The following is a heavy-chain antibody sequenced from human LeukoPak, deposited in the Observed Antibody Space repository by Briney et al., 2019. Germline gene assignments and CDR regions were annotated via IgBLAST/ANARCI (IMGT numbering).Heavy chain of an antibody. V-gene: IGHV3-48*04. CDR3: ARGGSGSYYNLPHY. Sequence: GSLRLSCAASGFTFSTFGMNWVRQAPGKGLEWISYISSSTTTIYYADSVKGRFTISRDNAKNSLYLQLNSLRAEDTAVYYCARGGSGSYYNLPHYWGQGTLVTVSS. CDR1: GFTFSTFG. J-gene: IGHJ4*02. D-gene: IGHD3-10*01. CDR2: ISSSTTTI.